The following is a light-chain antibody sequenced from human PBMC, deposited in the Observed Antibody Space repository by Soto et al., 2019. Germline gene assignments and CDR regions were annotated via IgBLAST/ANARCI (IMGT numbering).Light chain of an antibody. CDR1: QGITDD. J-gene: IGKJ4*01. CDR2: AAS. V-gene: IGKV1-6*02. CDR3: QQDHSSPFT. Sequence: AIQMTQSPSSLSASVGDRVTITCRASQGITDDLNWYQQKPGKAPKLLIYAASSSQTGVPPRFSGSGSGTDFILTISSLQPEDFATYYCQQDHSSPFTFGGGTKVEIK.